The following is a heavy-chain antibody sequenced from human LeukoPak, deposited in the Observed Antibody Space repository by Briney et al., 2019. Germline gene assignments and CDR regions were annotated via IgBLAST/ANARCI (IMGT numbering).Heavy chain of an antibody. Sequence: GGSLRLSCAASGFTFSSYWMNWVRQAPGKGLEWVSSISSSSSYIYYADSVKGRFTISRDNAKNSLYLQMNSLRAEDTAVYYCARGGWGLRLGELSLVDAFDIWGQGTMVTVSS. CDR1: GFTFSSYW. D-gene: IGHD3-16*02. V-gene: IGHV3-21*01. CDR2: ISSSSSYI. J-gene: IGHJ3*02. CDR3: ARGGWGLRLGELSLVDAFDI.